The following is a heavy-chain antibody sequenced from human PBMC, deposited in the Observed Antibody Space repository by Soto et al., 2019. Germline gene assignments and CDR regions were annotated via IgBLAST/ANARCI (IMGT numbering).Heavy chain of an antibody. V-gene: IGHV3-64D*08. CDR1: GFTFSSYA. D-gene: IGHD5-18*01. CDR3: VKMGVDTAMVNGEIPPRTDY. CDR2: ISSNGGST. Sequence: PGGSLRLSCSASGFTFSSYAMHWVRQAPGKGLEYVSAISSNGGSTYYADSVKGRFTISRDNSKNTLYLQMSSLRAEDTAVYYCVKMGVDTAMVNGEIPPRTDYWGQGTLVTVSS. J-gene: IGHJ4*02.